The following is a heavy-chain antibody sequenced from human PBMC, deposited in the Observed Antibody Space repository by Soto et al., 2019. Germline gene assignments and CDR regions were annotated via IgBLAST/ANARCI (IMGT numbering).Heavy chain of an antibody. CDR2: FSLSGTT. CDR1: GASITGSFF. D-gene: IGHD2-8*02. V-gene: IGHV4-4*07. Sequence: SETLSLTCTVSGASITGSFFWSWIRQPAGKGLEWIGRFSLSGTTNYNPSLRSRVTMSANVSKNQFSLRLTSVTAADTALYYCARGMTPPGAPAWYYFDSWGQGTLVTVSS. J-gene: IGHJ4*02. CDR3: ARGMTPPGAPAWYYFDS.